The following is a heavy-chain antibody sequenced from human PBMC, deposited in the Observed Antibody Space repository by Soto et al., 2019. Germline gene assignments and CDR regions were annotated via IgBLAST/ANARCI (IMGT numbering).Heavy chain of an antibody. CDR1: GFTFSSYE. CDR2: INSDGSTV. J-gene: IGHJ4*02. Sequence: GALRLSCAAPGFTFSSYEMNWVRQAPGKGLGWVSYINSDGSTVYYTDSVKGRFTISRDNAKNSLYLQMNSLRAEDTAVYYCARDARTYSGSIRHLDYWGQGTLVTVSS. V-gene: IGHV3-48*03. D-gene: IGHD1-26*01. CDR3: ARDARTYSGSIRHLDY.